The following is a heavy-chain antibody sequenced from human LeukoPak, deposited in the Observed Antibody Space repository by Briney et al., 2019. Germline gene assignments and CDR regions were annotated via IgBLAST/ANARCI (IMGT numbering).Heavy chain of an antibody. J-gene: IGHJ4*02. CDR2: ISGDGGVT. Sequence: GGSLRLSCAASGFSFRSNTMNWVRQAPGKGLEWVSAISGDGGVTYYAASVKGRFTISRDNSKNTLYLQMNSLRAEDTAVYYCARSTYSGSYYYFDYWGQGTLVTVSS. D-gene: IGHD1-26*01. CDR3: ARSTYSGSYYYFDY. V-gene: IGHV3-23*01. CDR1: GFSFRSNT.